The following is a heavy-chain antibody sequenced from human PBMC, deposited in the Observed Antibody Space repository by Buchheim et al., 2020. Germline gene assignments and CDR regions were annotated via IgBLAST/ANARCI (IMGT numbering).Heavy chain of an antibody. Sequence: QVQLQQWGAGLLKPSETLSLTCAVYGGSFSGYYWSWIRQPPGKGLEWIGEINHSGSTNYNPSLKSRVTISVDTSKNQFSLTLSSVTAADTAVYYCARDHRIAVAGHYYYYGMDVWGQGTT. J-gene: IGHJ6*02. CDR3: ARDHRIAVAGHYYYYGMDV. CDR1: GGSFSGYY. D-gene: IGHD6-19*01. V-gene: IGHV4-34*01. CDR2: INHSGST.